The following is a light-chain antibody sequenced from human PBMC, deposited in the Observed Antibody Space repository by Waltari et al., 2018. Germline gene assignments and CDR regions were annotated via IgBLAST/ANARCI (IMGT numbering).Light chain of an antibody. CDR3: SSYTSSSTLV. V-gene: IGLV2-14*03. J-gene: IGLJ3*02. CDR1: SSDVCGSNF. CDR2: DVS. Sequence: QSALTQPASVSGSPGQSLTISCTGTSSDVCGSNFVSWYQQYPGKAPKIMIYDVSERPSGVSNRFSGSKSGNTASLTISGLQAEDEADYYCSSYTSSSTLVFGGGTRLTVL.